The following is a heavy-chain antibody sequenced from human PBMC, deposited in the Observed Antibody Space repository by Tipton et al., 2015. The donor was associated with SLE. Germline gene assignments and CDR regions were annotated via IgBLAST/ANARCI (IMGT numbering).Heavy chain of an antibody. CDR1: GGSISSYY. CDR2: IYYSGST. Sequence: TLSLTCTVSGGSISSYYWSWIRQPPGKGLEWIGYIYYSGSTNYNPSLKSRVTISVDTSKNQFSLKLSSVTAADTAVYYCARDQGGSGFDAFDIWGQGTMVTVSS. V-gene: IGHV4-59*01. CDR3: ARDQGGSGFDAFDI. D-gene: IGHD2-15*01. J-gene: IGHJ3*02.